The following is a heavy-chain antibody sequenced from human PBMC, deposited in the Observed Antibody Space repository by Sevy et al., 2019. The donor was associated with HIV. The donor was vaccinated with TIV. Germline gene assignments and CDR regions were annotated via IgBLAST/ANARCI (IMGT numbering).Heavy chain of an antibody. Sequence: GGSLRLSCAASGFTFSNYDMHWVRQAPGKGLEWVAVISHDERYKNYAESVKVRFAISRDNSKNTLFLQMDSLRPEDTAVYFCARRVSCGGDCYYLDSWGQGALVTVSS. CDR3: ARRVSCGGDCYYLDS. J-gene: IGHJ4*02. V-gene: IGHV3-30*09. D-gene: IGHD2-21*02. CDR2: ISHDERYK. CDR1: GFTFSNYD.